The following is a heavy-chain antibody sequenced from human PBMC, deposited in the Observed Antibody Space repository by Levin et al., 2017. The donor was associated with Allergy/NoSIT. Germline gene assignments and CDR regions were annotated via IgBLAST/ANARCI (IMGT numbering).Heavy chain of an antibody. CDR3: ARGGYSYDTPDYFDL. CDR2: INQDGSET. D-gene: IGHD5-18*01. J-gene: IGHJ4*02. Sequence: GGSLRLSCAASGFTTFSPFSTHWMSWVRQAPGKGLEWVANINQDGSETNYVGSVRGRFIISRDNAKNSLYLQMNSLRAEDTAVYYCARGGYSYDTPDYFDLWGQGTLVTVSS. CDR1: GFTTFSPFSTHW. V-gene: IGHV3-7*01.